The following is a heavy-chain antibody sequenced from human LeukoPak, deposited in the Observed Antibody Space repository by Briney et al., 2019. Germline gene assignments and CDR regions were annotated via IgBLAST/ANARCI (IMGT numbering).Heavy chain of an antibody. J-gene: IGHJ6*03. CDR1: GGSITSGSYY. CDR2: IYTSGST. V-gene: IGHV4-61*02. D-gene: IGHD3-9*01. Sequence: PSETLSLTCTVSGGSITSGSYYWSWIRQPAGKGLEWIGRIYTSGSTNYNPSLKSRVTMSVDTSKNQFSLKLSSVTAADTAVYYCASDRGIPSYFDWRGYYYYYMDVWGKGTTVTVSS. CDR3: ASDRGIPSYFDWRGYYYYYMDV.